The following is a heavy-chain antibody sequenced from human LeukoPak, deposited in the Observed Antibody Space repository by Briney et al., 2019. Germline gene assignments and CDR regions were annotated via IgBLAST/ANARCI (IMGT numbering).Heavy chain of an antibody. CDR1: GFTFSSYS. D-gene: IGHD6-13*01. Sequence: PGGSLRLSCAASGFTFSSYSMNWVRQAPGKGLEWVSSISSSSSYIYYADSVKGRFTISRDNAKNSLYLQMNSLRAEDTAVYYCARENSISSWGYYYYGMDVWGQGTTVTVSS. V-gene: IGHV3-21*01. CDR2: ISSSSSYI. CDR3: ARENSISSWGYYYYGMDV. J-gene: IGHJ6*02.